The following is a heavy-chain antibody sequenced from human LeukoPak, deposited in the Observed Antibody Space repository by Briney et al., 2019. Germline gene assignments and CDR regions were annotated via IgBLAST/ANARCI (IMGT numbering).Heavy chain of an antibody. CDR3: ATRQSRSNYYGSGSYYNWGSVYYYYYMDV. J-gene: IGHJ6*03. CDR1: GGTFSSYA. CDR2: IIPIFGTA. Sequence: SVKVSCKASGGTFSSYAISWVRQAPGQGLEWMGGIIPIFGTANYAQKFQGRVTITTDESTSTAYMELSSLRSEDTAVYYCATRQSRSNYYGSGSYYNWGSVYYYYYMDVWGKGATVTVSS. V-gene: IGHV1-69*05. D-gene: IGHD3-10*01.